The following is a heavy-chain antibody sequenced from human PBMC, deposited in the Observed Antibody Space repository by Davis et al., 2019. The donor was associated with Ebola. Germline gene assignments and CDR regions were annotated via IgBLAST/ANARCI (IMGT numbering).Heavy chain of an antibody. D-gene: IGHD3-3*01. J-gene: IGHJ6*02. Sequence: GESLKISCAASGFTFSSYGMHWVRQAPGKGLEWVAVIWYDGSNKYYADSVKGRFTISRDNSKNTLYLQMNSLRAEDTAVHYCARDQRPYYDFWSGYSHMDVWGQGTTVTVSS. V-gene: IGHV3-33*01. CDR3: ARDQRPYYDFWSGYSHMDV. CDR2: IWYDGSNK. CDR1: GFTFSSYG.